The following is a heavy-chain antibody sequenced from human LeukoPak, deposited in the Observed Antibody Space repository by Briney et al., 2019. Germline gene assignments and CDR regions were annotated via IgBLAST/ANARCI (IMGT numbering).Heavy chain of an antibody. J-gene: IGHJ4*02. Sequence: PSETLSLTCTVSGGSISGYYWSWIRQPPGKGPEWIGYIYYSGSTNYNPSLKSRVTISVDTHKNQFSLKMNSVAAADTAVYYCARLASSGWSHCDYWGQGTLVTVSS. CDR3: ARLASSGWSHCDY. CDR2: IYYSGST. CDR1: GGSISGYY. V-gene: IGHV4-59*08. D-gene: IGHD6-19*01.